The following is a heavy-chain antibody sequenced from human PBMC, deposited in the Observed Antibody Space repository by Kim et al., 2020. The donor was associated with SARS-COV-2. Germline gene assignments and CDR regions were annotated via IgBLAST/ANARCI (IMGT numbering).Heavy chain of an antibody. J-gene: IGHJ6*02. D-gene: IGHD2-15*01. V-gene: IGHV1-18*01. CDR2: ISAYSGNT. CDR1: GYTFTSYG. Sequence: ASVKVSCKASGYTFTSYGISWVRQAPAQGLEWMGWISAYSGNTNYAQKLQGRVTMTTDSSTSTAYMEVRSLRSDDTAVYYCARDFCSGGSCYYYYYGMDVWGQGTTVTVSS. CDR3: ARDFCSGGSCYYYYYGMDV.